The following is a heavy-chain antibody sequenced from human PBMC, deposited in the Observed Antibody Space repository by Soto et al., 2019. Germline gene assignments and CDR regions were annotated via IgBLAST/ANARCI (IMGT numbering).Heavy chain of an antibody. CDR2: ISYDGTKK. CDR3: AKVGSIAVYHYHYALDV. J-gene: IGHJ6*02. V-gene: IGHV3-30*18. D-gene: IGHD6-6*01. Sequence: QVQLMESGGGVVQPGKSLRLSCVGSGFTFSSYGMHWVRQAPGKGLEWVAGISYDGTKKYYGDSVKGRFSISRDNSRQTVYLEMDSLGAEDKAVYYCAKVGSIAVYHYHYALDVWGQGATGTGSS. CDR1: GFTFSSYG.